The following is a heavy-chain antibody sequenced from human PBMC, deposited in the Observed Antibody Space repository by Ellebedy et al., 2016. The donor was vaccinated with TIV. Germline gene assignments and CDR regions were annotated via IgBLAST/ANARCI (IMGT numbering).Heavy chain of an antibody. Sequence: APVKVSCKASGYTFTKYYMHWVRQAPGQGLEWMGMINPSGGSTSYAQKFQGRVTMTRDTSTSTVYMELSSLRSEDTAVYYCTCLQLGIADYFDYWGQGALVTVSS. CDR2: INPSGGST. J-gene: IGHJ4*02. CDR3: TCLQLGIADYFDY. D-gene: IGHD6-13*01. V-gene: IGHV1-46*01. CDR1: GYTFTKYY.